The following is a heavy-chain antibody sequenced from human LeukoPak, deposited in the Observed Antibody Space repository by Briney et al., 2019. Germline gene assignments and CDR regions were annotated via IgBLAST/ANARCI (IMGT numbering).Heavy chain of an antibody. V-gene: IGHV1-2*02. CDR3: ARSPPIAAAASVGWFDP. D-gene: IGHD6-13*01. J-gene: IGHJ5*02. Sequence: GASVKVSCRASGYTFTGYYMHWVRQAPGQGLEWMGWINPNSGGTNYAQKFQGRVTMTRDTSISTAYMELSRLRSDDTAVYYCARSPPIAAAASVGWFDPWGQGTLVTVSS. CDR2: INPNSGGT. CDR1: GYTFTGYY.